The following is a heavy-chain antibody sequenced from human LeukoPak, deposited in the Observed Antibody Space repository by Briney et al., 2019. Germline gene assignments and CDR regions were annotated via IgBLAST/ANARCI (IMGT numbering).Heavy chain of an antibody. CDR1: GFTFTSSA. CDR3: AADPLYYYYDSSGYLGY. V-gene: IGHV1-58*02. J-gene: IGHJ4*02. Sequence: SVKVSCKASGFTFTSSAMQWVRQARGQRLEWIGWIVVGSGNTNYAQKFQERVTITRDMSTSTAYMELSSLRSEDTAVYYCAADPLYYYYDSSGYLGYWGQGTLVTVSS. D-gene: IGHD3-22*01. CDR2: IVVGSGNT.